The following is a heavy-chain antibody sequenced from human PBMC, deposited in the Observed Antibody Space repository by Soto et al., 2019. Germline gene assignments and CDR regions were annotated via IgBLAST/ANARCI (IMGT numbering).Heavy chain of an antibody. J-gene: IGHJ5*02. V-gene: IGHV3-21*01. CDR2: ISSSSSSI. CDR1: GFTFSAYS. D-gene: IGHD3-22*01. Sequence: GGSLRLSCAASGFTFSAYSMNWVRQAPGKGLEWVSSISSSSSSIYYADSVKGRFTISRDNAKTSLYLQMNSLRAEDTAVYYCARADYYDTSAYYFSGWFDPWGQGTLVTVSS. CDR3: ARADYYDTSAYYFSGWFDP.